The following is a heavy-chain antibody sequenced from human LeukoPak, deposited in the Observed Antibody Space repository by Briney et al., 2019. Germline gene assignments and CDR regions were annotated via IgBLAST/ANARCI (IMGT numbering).Heavy chain of an antibody. CDR3: ARSTSGGDFDY. CDR2: IYYSGST. V-gene: IGHV4-39*07. J-gene: IGHJ4*02. Sequence: PSETLSLTCTVSGGSISSSSYYWGWIRQPPGKGLEWIGSIYYSGSTYYNPSLKSRVTISVDTSKNQFSLKLSSVTAADTAVYYCARSTSGGDFDYWGQGTLVTVSS. D-gene: IGHD3-10*01. CDR1: GGSISSSSYY.